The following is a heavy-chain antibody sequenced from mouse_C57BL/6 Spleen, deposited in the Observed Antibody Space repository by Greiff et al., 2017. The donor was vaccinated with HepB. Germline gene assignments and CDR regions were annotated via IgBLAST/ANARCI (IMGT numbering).Heavy chain of an antibody. CDR3: ARQGGNWYFDV. V-gene: IGHV5-9*01. Sequence: EVMLVESGGGLVKPGGSLKLSCAASGFTFSSYTMSWVRQTPEKRLEWVATISGGGGNTYYPDSVKGRFTISRDNAKNTRYLRMSSLRSEDTALYYGARQGGNWYFDVWGTGTTVTVSS. CDR1: GFTFSSYT. J-gene: IGHJ1*03. CDR2: ISGGGGNT.